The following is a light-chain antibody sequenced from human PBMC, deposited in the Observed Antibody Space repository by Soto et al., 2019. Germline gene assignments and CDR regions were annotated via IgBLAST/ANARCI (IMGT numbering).Light chain of an antibody. V-gene: IGKV1-39*01. CDR3: QQSYSTPWT. J-gene: IGKJ1*01. CDR1: QSISSY. Sequence: DIQMTQSPSSLSASVGDRVTITCRASQSISSYLNRYQQKPGKAPKLLIYAASSMPSGVPSRFSGSGSGTEFTLTISSLQPEDFATYYCQQSYSTPWTFGQGTQVEIK. CDR2: AAS.